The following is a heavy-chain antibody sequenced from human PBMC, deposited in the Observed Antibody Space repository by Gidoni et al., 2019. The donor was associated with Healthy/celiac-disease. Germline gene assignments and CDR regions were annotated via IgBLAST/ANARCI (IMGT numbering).Heavy chain of an antibody. V-gene: IGHV4-61*01. Sequence: QVQLQESGPGLVKPSETLSLTCPVSGGSVRSGRYYWSWIRHPPGKGLEWIGYIYYSGSTNYNPSLKSRVTISVDTSKNQFSLKLSSVTAADTAVYYCARARDGPRGDGLSHWFDPWGQGTLVTVSS. D-gene: IGHD3-16*01. J-gene: IGHJ5*02. CDR1: GGSVRSGRYY. CDR2: IYYSGST. CDR3: ARARDGPRGDGLSHWFDP.